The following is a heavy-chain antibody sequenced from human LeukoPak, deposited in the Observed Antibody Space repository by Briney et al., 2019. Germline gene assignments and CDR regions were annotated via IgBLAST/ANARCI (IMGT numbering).Heavy chain of an antibody. Sequence: GGSLRLSCAASGFTFSTYGMSWVRQAPGKGLEWVSTFGGSGASVYYADSVKGRFTVSRDNSKNTLYLQMNSLIVEDTAVYYCAKSGLYYYDYWGQGTLVTVSS. D-gene: IGHD3-10*01. CDR3: AKSGLYYYDY. V-gene: IGHV3-23*01. CDR1: GFTFSTYG. CDR2: FGGSGASV. J-gene: IGHJ4*02.